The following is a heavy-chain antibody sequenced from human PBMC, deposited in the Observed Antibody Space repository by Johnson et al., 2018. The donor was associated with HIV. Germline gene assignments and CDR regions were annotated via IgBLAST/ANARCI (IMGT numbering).Heavy chain of an antibody. CDR2: INWNGGST. CDR3: ARDLPSTMIVVVIQPRDAFDI. Sequence: VQLVESGGGLVRPGGSLRLSCTASGFTFDDYGMNWVRQVPGQGLEWVSGINWNGGSTSYADSVKGRFTISRDNSKNTLYLQMNSLRAEDTAVYYCARDLPSTMIVVVIQPRDAFDIWGQGTMVTVSS. CDR1: GFTFDDYG. D-gene: IGHD3-22*01. V-gene: IGHV3-20*04. J-gene: IGHJ3*02.